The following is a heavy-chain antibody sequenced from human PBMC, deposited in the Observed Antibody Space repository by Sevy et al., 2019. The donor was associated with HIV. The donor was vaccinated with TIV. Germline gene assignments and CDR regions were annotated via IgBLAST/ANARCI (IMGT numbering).Heavy chain of an antibody. D-gene: IGHD6-19*01. Sequence: SETLSLTCTVSGGSISSYYWSWIRQPAGKGLEWIGRIYTSGSTNYNPSLKSRFTMSVDTSKNQFSLKLSSVTAADTAVYYCARGLEQWLSHYMDVWGKGTTVTVSS. CDR2: IYTSGST. V-gene: IGHV4-4*07. CDR3: ARGLEQWLSHYMDV. CDR1: GGSISSYY. J-gene: IGHJ6*03.